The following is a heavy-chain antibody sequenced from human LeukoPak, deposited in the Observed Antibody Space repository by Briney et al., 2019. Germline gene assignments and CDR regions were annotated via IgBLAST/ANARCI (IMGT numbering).Heavy chain of an antibody. CDR2: INHSGST. CDR1: GGSFSGYY. V-gene: IGHV4-34*01. D-gene: IGHD5-18*01. Sequence: PSETLSLTCAVYGGSFSGYYWSWIRQPPGKGLEWIGEINHSGSTNYNPSLKSRVTISVDTSKNQFSLKLSSVTAADTAVYYCARGSSYGYRHVLRYWGQGTLVTVSS. CDR3: ARGSSYGYRHVLRY. J-gene: IGHJ4*02.